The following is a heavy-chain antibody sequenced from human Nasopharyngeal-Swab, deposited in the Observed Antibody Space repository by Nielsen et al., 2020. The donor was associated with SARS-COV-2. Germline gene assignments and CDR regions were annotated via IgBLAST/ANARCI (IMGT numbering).Heavy chain of an antibody. CDR3: AKPHLRYYDWLLFDY. Sequence: GGSLRLSCAGPAFTFSHYAMSWVRQAPGKGLERVSAISGSGDNTYYADSVKGRFTISRDNPKNTLYLQMNSLRAEDTAVYYCAKPHLRYYDWLLFDYWGQGTLVTVSS. CDR2: ISGSGDNT. V-gene: IGHV3-23*01. CDR1: AFTFSHYA. D-gene: IGHD3-9*01. J-gene: IGHJ4*02.